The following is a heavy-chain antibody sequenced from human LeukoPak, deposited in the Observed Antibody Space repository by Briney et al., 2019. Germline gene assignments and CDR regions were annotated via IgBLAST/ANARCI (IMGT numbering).Heavy chain of an antibody. CDR3: ARGAAVALEL. Sequence: GGSLRLSCGASGFTLTDYNMHWVRQAPSKGLEYVAFIRFDGTTEYYTDSVKGRFTMSRDKSKNTLYLQMNSLRGEDTAVYYCARGAAVALELWGQGTLVTVSS. V-gene: IGHV3-30*02. D-gene: IGHD6-19*01. CDR1: GFTLTDYN. CDR2: IRFDGTTE. J-gene: IGHJ4*02.